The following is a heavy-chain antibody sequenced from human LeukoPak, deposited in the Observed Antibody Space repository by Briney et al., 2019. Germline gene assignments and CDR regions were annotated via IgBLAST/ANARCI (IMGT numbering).Heavy chain of an antibody. J-gene: IGHJ6*02. V-gene: IGHV1-18*01. CDR2: ISAYNGNT. CDR1: GYTFTSYG. D-gene: IGHD2-2*01. CDR3: AREGYCSSTSSPKQRYYYYYGMDV. Sequence: ASVKVSCKASGYTFTSYGISWVRQAPGQGLERMGWISAYNGNTNYAQKLQGRVTMTTDTSTSTAYMELRSLRSDDTAVYYCAREGYCSSTSSPKQRYYYYYGMDVWGQGTTVTVSS.